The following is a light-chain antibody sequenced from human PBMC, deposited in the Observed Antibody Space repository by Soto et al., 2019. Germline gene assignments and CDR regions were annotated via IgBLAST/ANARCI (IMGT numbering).Light chain of an antibody. CDR2: EVS. J-gene: IGLJ3*02. Sequence: QSVLTHPASVSGSLGHSITISCTGTSSDIGGYKYVSWYQQHPGKAPKLIIFEVSNRPSGVSDRFSGSNSGNTASLTISGLQAEDEADYYCTSYSRYTAMVFGGGTKVTVL. CDR1: SSDIGGYKY. CDR3: TSYSRYTAMV. V-gene: IGLV2-14*01.